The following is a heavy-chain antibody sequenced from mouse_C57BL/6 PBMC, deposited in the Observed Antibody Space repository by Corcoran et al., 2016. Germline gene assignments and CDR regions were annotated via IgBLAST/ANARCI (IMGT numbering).Heavy chain of an antibody. V-gene: IGHV1-80*01. J-gene: IGHJ3*01. CDR3: ARKGDYGNYFAWFAY. CDR2: IYPGDGDT. D-gene: IGHD2-1*01. Sequence: QVQLQQSGAELVKPGASVKISCKASGYAFSSYWMNWVKQRPGKGLEWIGQIYPGDGDTNYNGKFKGKATLTADKSSSTAYMQLSSLTSEDSAVYFCARKGDYGNYFAWFAYWGQGTLVTVSA. CDR1: GYAFSSYW.